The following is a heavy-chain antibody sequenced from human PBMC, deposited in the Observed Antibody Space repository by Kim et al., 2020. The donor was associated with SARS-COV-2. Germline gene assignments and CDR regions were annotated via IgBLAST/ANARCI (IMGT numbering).Heavy chain of an antibody. J-gene: IGHJ4*02. CDR3: AKDELAAAGMLDY. Sequence: YYAASGKGRFTISRDNSKTTLYLQMNSLRAEDTAVYYCAKDELAAAGMLDYWGQGTLVTVSS. V-gene: IGHV3-23*03. D-gene: IGHD6-13*01.